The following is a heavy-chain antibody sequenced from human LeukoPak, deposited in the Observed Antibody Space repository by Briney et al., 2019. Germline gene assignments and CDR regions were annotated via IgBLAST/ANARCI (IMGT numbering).Heavy chain of an antibody. Sequence: SETLSLTCAVSGGSISSSNWWSWVRQPPGKGLEWIGEIYHSGSTNYNPSLKSRVTISVDKSKNQFSLKLSSVTAADTAVYYCARDRGGGKYYFAYWGQETLVTVSS. V-gene: IGHV4-4*02. D-gene: IGHD3-16*01. CDR3: ARDRGGGKYYFAY. J-gene: IGHJ4*02. CDR2: IYHSGST. CDR1: GGSISSSNW.